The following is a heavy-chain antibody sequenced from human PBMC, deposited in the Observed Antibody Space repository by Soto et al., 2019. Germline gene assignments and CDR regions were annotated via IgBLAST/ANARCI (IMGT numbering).Heavy chain of an antibody. CDR3: AHAPLELFGVVIAGRFDY. Sequence: GSGPTLVNPTQTLTLTCTFSGFSLSTSGVGVGWIRQPPGKALEWLAVSYWDDDKRYSPSLKSRLTITKDTSKNQVVLTMTNMDPVDTATYYCAHAPLELFGVVIAGRFDYWGQGTLVTVSS. CDR2: SYWDDDK. J-gene: IGHJ4*02. V-gene: IGHV2-5*02. D-gene: IGHD3-3*01. CDR1: GFSLSTSGVG.